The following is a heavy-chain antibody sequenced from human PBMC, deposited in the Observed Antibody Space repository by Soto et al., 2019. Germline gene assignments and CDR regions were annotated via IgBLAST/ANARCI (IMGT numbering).Heavy chain of an antibody. CDR1: GFTFSSYA. J-gene: IGHJ2*01. V-gene: IGHV3-23*01. CDR2: ISGSGGST. D-gene: IGHD6-19*01. Sequence: EVQLLESGGGLVQPGGSLRRSCAASGFTFSSYAMSGVRQAPGRGLEWVSAISGSGGSTYYADSVKGRFTISRDNSKNTLDLQMNSLRAEDTAVYYCAKDKQWPSWYFDLWGRGTLVTVSS. CDR3: AKDKQWPSWYFDL.